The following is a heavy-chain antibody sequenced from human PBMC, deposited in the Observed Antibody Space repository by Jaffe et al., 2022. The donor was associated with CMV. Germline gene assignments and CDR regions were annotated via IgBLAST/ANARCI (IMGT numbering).Heavy chain of an antibody. D-gene: IGHD6-19*01. V-gene: IGHV1-2*02. CDR3: ARESIAVAVADAFDI. J-gene: IGHJ3*02. CDR2: INPNSGGT. Sequence: QVQLVQSGAEVKKPGASVKVSCKASGYTFTGYYMHWVRQAPGQGLEWMGWINPNSGGTNYAQKFQGRVTMTRDTSISTAYMELSRLRSDDTAVYYCARESIAVAVADAFDIWGQGTMVTVSS. CDR1: GYTFTGYY.